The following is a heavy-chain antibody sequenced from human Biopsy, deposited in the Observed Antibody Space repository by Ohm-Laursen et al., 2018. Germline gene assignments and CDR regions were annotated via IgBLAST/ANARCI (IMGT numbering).Heavy chain of an antibody. CDR2: MSPNTGNT. D-gene: IGHD1-26*01. Sequence: SVKVSCKASGYTFTSHDSNWVRQATGQGLEWMGWMSPNTGNTVYAQRFQDRVTMTSDTSTGTAYMELTSLTSDDTAVYFCARWETTLGRSLDSWGQGTLVAVSS. CDR3: ARWETTLGRSLDS. V-gene: IGHV1-8*01. CDR1: GYTFTSHD. J-gene: IGHJ4*02.